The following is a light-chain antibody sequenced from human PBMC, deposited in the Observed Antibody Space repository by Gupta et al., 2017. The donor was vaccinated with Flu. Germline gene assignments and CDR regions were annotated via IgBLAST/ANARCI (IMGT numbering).Light chain of an antibody. V-gene: IGLV1-40*01. Sequence: QSVLTQPPSMSGAPGQRVTNPCTGTGTGYDVHWYQHLPGRAPKLLIYGNSSRPSGVPDRFSGSKSGTSAALAITGLQAEDEADYYCQSYDSSLSGVVFGGGTKLTVL. CDR2: GNS. J-gene: IGLJ2*01. CDR1: GTGYD. CDR3: QSYDSSLSGVV.